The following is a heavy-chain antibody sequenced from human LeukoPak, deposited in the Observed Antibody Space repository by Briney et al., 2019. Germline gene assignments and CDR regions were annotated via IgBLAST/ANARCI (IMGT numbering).Heavy chain of an antibody. CDR2: ISISSIYT. Sequence: KPGGSLRLSCAASGFTFSDYYMSWIRQAPGKGVEWDSYISISSIYTNYADSVKARFTISRDNAKNSLYLQMNSLRTEDTAVYYCARDPGSWGVITTPYFDYWGQGTLVTVSS. CDR1: GFTFSDYY. CDR3: ARDPGSWGVITTPYFDY. J-gene: IGHJ4*02. D-gene: IGHD2-21*01. V-gene: IGHV3-11*05.